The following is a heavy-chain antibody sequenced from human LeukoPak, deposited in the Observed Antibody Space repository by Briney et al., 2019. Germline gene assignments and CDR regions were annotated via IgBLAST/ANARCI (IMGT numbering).Heavy chain of an antibody. J-gene: IGHJ6*02. Sequence: ASVKVSCTVSGYTLTELSMHWVRQAPGKGLEWMGGFDPEDGETIYAQKFQGRVTMTEDTSTDTAYMELSSLRSEDTAVYYCATGLGDIAVAPVRMDVWGQGTTVTVSS. CDR1: GYTLTELS. CDR2: FDPEDGET. CDR3: ATGLGDIAVAPVRMDV. V-gene: IGHV1-24*01. D-gene: IGHD6-19*01.